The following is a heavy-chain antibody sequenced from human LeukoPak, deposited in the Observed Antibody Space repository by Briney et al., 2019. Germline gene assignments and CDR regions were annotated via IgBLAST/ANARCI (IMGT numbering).Heavy chain of an antibody. CDR2: IKTKAGSYAT. Sequence: GGSLKLSCAASGFTLNGFDVHWVRQASGKGLEWVGRIKTKAGSYATAYDASVKGRFTLSRDDSKNTAYLQMNSLKTEDTAVYYCSRRPLPGSLTVWGQGTTVTVSS. CDR3: SRRPLPGSLTV. D-gene: IGHD3-9*01. CDR1: GFTLNGFD. J-gene: IGHJ6*02. V-gene: IGHV3-73*01.